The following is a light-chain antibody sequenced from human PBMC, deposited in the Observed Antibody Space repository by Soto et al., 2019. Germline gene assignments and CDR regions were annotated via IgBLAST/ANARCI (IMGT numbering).Light chain of an antibody. V-gene: IGKV1-39*01. Sequence: DIQMTQSPSSLSASVGDRVTITCRASQSISSYLNWYQQKPGKAPKLLIYAASSSQSGVPSRFSGSASGTDFTLTISSLQPEDFATYYCQQSYSTPLTFGGGTKVAIK. CDR3: QQSYSTPLT. J-gene: IGKJ4*01. CDR1: QSISSY. CDR2: AAS.